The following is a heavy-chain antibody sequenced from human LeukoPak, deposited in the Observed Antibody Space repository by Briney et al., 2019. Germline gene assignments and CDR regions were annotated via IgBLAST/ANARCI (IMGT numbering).Heavy chain of an antibody. CDR2: ITYDGGNK. V-gene: IGHV3-30*04. Sequence: GGSLRLSCAASGFTFSSYAMHWVRQAPGKGLEWVAVITYDGGNKYYADSVKGRFTISRDNSKNTVYLQMNSLRAEDTAVYYWARQLSRGGTLDYLVEGTLVTVS. CDR1: GFTFSSYA. D-gene: IGHD1-26*01. J-gene: IGHJ4*02. CDR3: ARQLSRGGTLDY.